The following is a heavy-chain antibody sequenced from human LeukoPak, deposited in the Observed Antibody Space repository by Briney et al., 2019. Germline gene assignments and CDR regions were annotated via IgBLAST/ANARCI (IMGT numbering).Heavy chain of an antibody. CDR2: IKSKSDGGTT. CDR1: GFTFSNAW. J-gene: IGHJ4*02. CDR3: TTGRVPKWYYFDY. D-gene: IGHD2-15*01. Sequence: GGSLRLSCAASGFTFSNAWMSWVRQAPGEGLDWVGRIKSKSDGGTTDYAEPVKGRFTISRDDSKNTLYLQMNSLKTEDTAVYYCTTGRVPKWYYFDYWGQGTLVTVSS. V-gene: IGHV3-15*01.